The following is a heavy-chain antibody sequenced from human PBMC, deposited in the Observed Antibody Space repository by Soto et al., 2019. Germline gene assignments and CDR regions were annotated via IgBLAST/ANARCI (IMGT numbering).Heavy chain of an antibody. CDR2: SRDKAQGYST. Sequence: LSLTCAVSGGSISSSNWWSWVRQPPGKGLEWVGRSRDKAQGYSTTYAASVKGRFTTSRDESKNSVYLQMNSLKTEDTAIYYCVRTTYFSDSSVYTRFFDYWGQGTLVTVSS. V-gene: IGHV3-72*01. J-gene: IGHJ4*02. CDR3: VRTTYFSDSSVYTRFFDY. CDR1: GGSISSSNW. D-gene: IGHD3-22*01.